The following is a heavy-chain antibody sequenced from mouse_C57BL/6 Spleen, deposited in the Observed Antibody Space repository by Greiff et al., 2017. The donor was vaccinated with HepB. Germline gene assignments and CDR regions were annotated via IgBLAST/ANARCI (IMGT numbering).Heavy chain of an antibody. V-gene: IGHV1-76*01. CDR1: GYTFTDYY. D-gene: IGHD1-1*01. J-gene: IGHJ4*01. CDR3: AVGSSHAMDY. CDR2: IYPGSGNT. Sequence: QVQLKQSGAELVRPGASVKLSCKASGYTFTDYYINWVKQRPGQGLEWIARIYPGSGNTYYNEKFKGKATLTAEKSSSTAYMQLSSLTSADSAVYFCAVGSSHAMDYWGQGTSVTVAS.